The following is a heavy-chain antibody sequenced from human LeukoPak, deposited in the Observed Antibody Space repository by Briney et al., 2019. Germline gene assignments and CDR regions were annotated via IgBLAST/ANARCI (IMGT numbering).Heavy chain of an antibody. CDR1: GYTFTSYG. CDR2: ISAYNGNT. Sequence: ATVKVSCKASGYTFTSYGISWVRQAPGQGLEWMGWISAYNGNTNYAQKLQGRVAMTTDTSTSTAYMELRSLRSDDTAVYYCARDKDYYYGMDVWGQGTTVTVSS. V-gene: IGHV1-18*01. J-gene: IGHJ6*02. CDR3: ARDKDYYYGMDV.